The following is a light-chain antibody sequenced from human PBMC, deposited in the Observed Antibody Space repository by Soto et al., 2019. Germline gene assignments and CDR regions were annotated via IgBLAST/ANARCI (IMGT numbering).Light chain of an antibody. V-gene: IGLV3-1*01. CDR3: QAWDSSTAGV. Sequence: SYELTQPPSVSVSPGQTASITCSGDKLGHKYACWYQHKPGQSPVLVIYQDTKRPSGIPERFSGSNSGNTATLTISGTQAMDEADYYCQAWDSSTAGVFGTGTKLTVL. J-gene: IGLJ1*01. CDR1: KLGHKY. CDR2: QDT.